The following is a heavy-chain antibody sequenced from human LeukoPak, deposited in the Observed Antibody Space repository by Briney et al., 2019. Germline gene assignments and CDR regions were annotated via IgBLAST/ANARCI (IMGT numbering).Heavy chain of an antibody. CDR3: ARGRDTAMVQYYFDY. D-gene: IGHD5-18*01. Sequence: ASVKVSCKASGYTFTSYDVNWVRQATGQGLEWMGWMNPNSGNTGYAQKFQGRVTMTKNTSISTAYMELSSLRSEDTAVYYCARGRDTAMVQYYFDYWGQGTLVTVSS. J-gene: IGHJ4*02. V-gene: IGHV1-8*01. CDR1: GYTFTSYD. CDR2: MNPNSGNT.